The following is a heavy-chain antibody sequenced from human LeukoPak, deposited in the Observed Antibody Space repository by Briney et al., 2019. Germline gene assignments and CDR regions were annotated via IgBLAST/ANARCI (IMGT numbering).Heavy chain of an antibody. CDR1: GGSFSGYY. V-gene: IGHV4-34*01. Sequence: SETLSLTCAVYGGSFSGYYWSWIRQPPGKGLEWIGEINHSGSTNYNPSLKSRVTISVDTSKNQFSLKLSSVTAADTAVYYCARHDRYLWFGELLSESWGQGTLVTVSS. D-gene: IGHD3-10*01. CDR2: INHSGST. J-gene: IGHJ4*02. CDR3: ARHDRYLWFGELLSES.